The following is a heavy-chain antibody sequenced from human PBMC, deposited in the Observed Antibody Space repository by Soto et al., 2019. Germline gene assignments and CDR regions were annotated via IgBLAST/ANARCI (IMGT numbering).Heavy chain of an antibody. Sequence: PSETLSLTCSVSGGSVSSGSYHWSWIRQPPGKGLEWIGKIYNSGNTNYNPSLKSRVTISVDTSKKQLSLKLSSVTAADTAVYYCARDVGYYGSGSLFDYWGQGTLVTVSS. D-gene: IGHD3-10*01. CDR2: IYNSGNT. CDR1: GGSVSSGSYH. J-gene: IGHJ4*01. CDR3: ARDVGYYGSGSLFDY. V-gene: IGHV4-61*01.